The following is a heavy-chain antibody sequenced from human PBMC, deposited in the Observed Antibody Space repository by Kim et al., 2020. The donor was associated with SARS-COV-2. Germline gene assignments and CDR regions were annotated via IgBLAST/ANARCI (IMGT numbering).Heavy chain of an antibody. V-gene: IGHV3-30-3*01. CDR3: ASGQWLVQGPLRGY. D-gene: IGHD6-19*01. CDR1: GFTFSSYA. J-gene: IGHJ4*02. CDR2: ISYDGSNK. Sequence: GGSLRLSCAASGFTFSSYAMHWVRQAPGKGLEWVAVISYDGSNKYYADSVKGRFTISRDNSKNTLYLQMNSLRAEDTAVYYCASGQWLVQGPLRGYWGQGTLVTVSS.